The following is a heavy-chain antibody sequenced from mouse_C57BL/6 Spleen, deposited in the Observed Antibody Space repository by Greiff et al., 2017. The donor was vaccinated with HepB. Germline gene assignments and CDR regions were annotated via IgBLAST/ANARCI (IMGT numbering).Heavy chain of an antibody. CDR2: IWSGGST. CDR3: SSNPRYYGSSLMDY. CDR1: GFSFTSYG. J-gene: IGHJ4*01. V-gene: IGHV2-2*01. D-gene: IGHD1-1*01. Sequence: VQLQQSGPGLVQPSQSLSITCTVSGFSFTSYGVHWVRQSPGKGLEWLGVIWSGGSTDYNEASISRLSISKDNSKSQVFFEMNSLQADDTAIYYCSSNPRYYGSSLMDYWGQGTSVTVSS.